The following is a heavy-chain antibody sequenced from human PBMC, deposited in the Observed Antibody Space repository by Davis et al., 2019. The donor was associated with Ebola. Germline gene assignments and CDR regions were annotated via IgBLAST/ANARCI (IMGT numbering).Heavy chain of an antibody. J-gene: IGHJ5*02. Sequence: MPGGSLRLSCTVSGYSISSGYYWGWIRQPPGKGLEWIGSIYHSGSTYYNPSLKSRVTISVDTSKNQFSLKLSSVTAADTAVYYCARESLGDSSLEGWFDPWGQGTLVTVSS. D-gene: IGHD3-22*01. CDR1: GYSISSGYY. CDR3: ARESLGDSSLEGWFDP. CDR2: IYHSGST. V-gene: IGHV4-38-2*02.